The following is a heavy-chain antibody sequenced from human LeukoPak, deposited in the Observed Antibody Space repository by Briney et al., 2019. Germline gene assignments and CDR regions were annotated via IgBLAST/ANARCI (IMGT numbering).Heavy chain of an antibody. CDR2: VYSGGST. CDR1: GGSISSTSYY. CDR3: ARQGVVVTKIYLWYFDL. V-gene: IGHV4-39*01. J-gene: IGHJ2*01. Sequence: SETLSLTCFVSGGSISSTSYYWGWIRQPPGKGLEWIGSVYSGGSTYYNPSLKSRATIFVDASKNQFSLRLTSVTAADTAVYYCARQGVVVTKIYLWYFDLWGRGTLVTVSS. D-gene: IGHD2-21*02.